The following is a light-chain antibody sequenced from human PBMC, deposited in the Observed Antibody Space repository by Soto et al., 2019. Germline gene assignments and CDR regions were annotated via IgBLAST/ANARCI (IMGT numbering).Light chain of an antibody. Sequence: IVLTQSPGTPSLSPGERATLSCRGSQSVSSSYLAWYQQKPGQAPRLLIYDTSSRASGIPDRFSGSGSGTDFTLTISRLETEDFAVFYCQQYGTSEIIFGQGTRLEIK. V-gene: IGKV3-20*01. CDR1: QSVSSSY. CDR2: DTS. J-gene: IGKJ5*01. CDR3: QQYGTSEII.